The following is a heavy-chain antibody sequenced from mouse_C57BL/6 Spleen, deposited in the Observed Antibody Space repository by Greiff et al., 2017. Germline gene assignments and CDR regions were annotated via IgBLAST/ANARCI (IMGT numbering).Heavy chain of an antibody. D-gene: IGHD6-1*01. J-gene: IGHJ1*03. CDR1: GYSFTSYW. V-gene: IGHV1-61*01. Sequence: QVQLQQPGAELVRPGSSVKLSCKASGYSFTSYWMDWVKQRPGQGLEWIGNIYPSDSETHYNQKFKDKATLTVDKSSSTAYMQLSSLTSEDSAVYYCAKRSLVYFDVWGTGTTVTVSS. CDR3: AKRSLVYFDV. CDR2: IYPSDSET.